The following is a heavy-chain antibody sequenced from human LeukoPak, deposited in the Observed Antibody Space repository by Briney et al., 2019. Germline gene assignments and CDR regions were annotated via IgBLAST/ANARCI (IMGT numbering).Heavy chain of an antibody. CDR1: GGSISSYY. CDR3: ARSPGGTGSFDI. Sequence: SETLSLTCTVSGGSISSYYWSWIRQPPGEGLEWIGYIYYSGSTNYNPSLKSRVTISVDTSKNQFSLKLTSVTAADTAVYYCARSPGGTGSFDIWGQGTMVTVSS. D-gene: IGHD1-1*01. V-gene: IGHV4-59*01. CDR2: IYYSGST. J-gene: IGHJ3*02.